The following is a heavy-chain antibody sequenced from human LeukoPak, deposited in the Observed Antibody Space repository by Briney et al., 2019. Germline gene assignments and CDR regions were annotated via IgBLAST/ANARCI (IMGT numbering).Heavy chain of an antibody. Sequence: SQTLSLTCTVSGGSISRGGYYWSWIRQHPGKGLEWIGYIYYSGSTYYNPSLKSRLTISVDTSKNQFSLKLSSVTAADTAVYYCARGGYCSGGSCYLTWFDPWGQGTLVTVSS. CDR3: ARGGYCSGGSCYLTWFDP. CDR1: GGSISRGGYY. D-gene: IGHD2-15*01. J-gene: IGHJ5*02. CDR2: IYYSGST. V-gene: IGHV4-31*03.